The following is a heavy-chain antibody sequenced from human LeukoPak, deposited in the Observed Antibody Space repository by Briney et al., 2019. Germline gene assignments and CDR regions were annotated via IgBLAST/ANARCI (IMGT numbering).Heavy chain of an antibody. CDR1: GASISSGNDY. CDR2: VYTSGNT. V-gene: IGHV4-61*02. J-gene: IGHJ5*02. Sequence: PSETLSLTCTVSGASISSGNDYWSWIRQPAGKGLEWIGRVYTSGNTNYNPSLTSRVSMSVDTSQNQFSLKLTSVTAADTAVYYCARKDGDLWGQGTLVTVSS. CDR3: ARKDGDL. D-gene: IGHD4-17*01.